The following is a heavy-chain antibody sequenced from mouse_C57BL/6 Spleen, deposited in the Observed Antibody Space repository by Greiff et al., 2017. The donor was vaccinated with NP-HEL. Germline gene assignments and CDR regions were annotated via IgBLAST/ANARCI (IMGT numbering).Heavy chain of an antibody. CDR2: IDPSDSET. Sequence: QVQLQQPGAELVRPGSSVKLSCKASGYTFTSYWMHWVKQRPIQGLEWIGNIDPSDSETHYNQKFKDKATLTVDKSSSTAYMQLSSLTAEDSAVYYCARLYDYAMDYWGQGTSVTVSS. CDR1: GYTFTSYW. CDR3: ARLYDYAMDY. V-gene: IGHV1-52*01. J-gene: IGHJ4*01. D-gene: IGHD2-12*01.